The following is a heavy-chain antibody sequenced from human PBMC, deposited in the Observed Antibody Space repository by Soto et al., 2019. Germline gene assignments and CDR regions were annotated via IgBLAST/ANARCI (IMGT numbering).Heavy chain of an antibody. CDR2: IYPGDSDT. D-gene: IGHD4-17*01. CDR3: ASSYGDYGY. V-gene: IGHV5-51*01. Sequence: PVESLRLSCNGSGYSFTGYWIAWVRQMPGKGLECMGIIYPGDSDTRYNPSFQDQVTISVEKSISTAYLQWSSLKASDTAMYYCASSYGDYGYWGQGTLVTVSS. J-gene: IGHJ4*02. CDR1: GYSFTGYW.